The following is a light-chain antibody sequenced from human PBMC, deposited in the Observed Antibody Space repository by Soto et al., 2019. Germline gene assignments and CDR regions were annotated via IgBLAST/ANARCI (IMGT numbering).Light chain of an antibody. J-gene: IGLJ1*01. CDR1: SSNIGSNY. V-gene: IGLV1-47*01. CDR3: AAWDDSLSGHHYV. CDR2: RNN. Sequence: QSALTQPPSASGTPGQRVTISCSGSSSNIGSNYVYWYQQLPGTAPKLLIYRNNQRPSGVPDRFSGSKSGTSASLAISGLRSEDEADYYCAAWDDSLSGHHYVFGTGTKVPV.